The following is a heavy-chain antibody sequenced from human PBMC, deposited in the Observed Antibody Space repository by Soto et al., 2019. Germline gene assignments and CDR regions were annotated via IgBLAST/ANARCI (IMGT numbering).Heavy chain of an antibody. CDR2: INSDGSST. Sequence: GGSLRLSCAASGFTFSSYWMHWVRQAPGKGLVWVSRINSDGSSTSYADSVKGRFTISRDNAKNTLYLQMNSLRAEDTAVYYCARDPSVDTAMVTVLGYFDYWGQGTLVTVSS. V-gene: IGHV3-74*01. J-gene: IGHJ4*02. D-gene: IGHD5-18*01. CDR3: ARDPSVDTAMVTVLGYFDY. CDR1: GFTFSSYW.